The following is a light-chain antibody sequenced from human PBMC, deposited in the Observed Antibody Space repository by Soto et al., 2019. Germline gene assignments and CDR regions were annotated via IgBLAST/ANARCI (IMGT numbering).Light chain of an antibody. CDR1: QTVNSDY. V-gene: IGKV3-20*01. CDR3: HQFGYSPRT. CDR2: ATS. J-gene: IGKJ1*01. Sequence: TQSPSTLSLSPGETATLSCRASQTVNSDYLAWFQQRPGQAPRLLIFATSRRATDIPDRFSGSGSGTDFTLAIRRLEPEDFAVYYCHQFGYSPRTFGQGTKVE.